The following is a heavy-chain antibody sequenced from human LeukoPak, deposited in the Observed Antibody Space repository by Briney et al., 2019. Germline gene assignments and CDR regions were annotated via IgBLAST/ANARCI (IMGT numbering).Heavy chain of an antibody. V-gene: IGHV2-5*02. CDR2: IYWDDDK. Sequence: ESGPTLVNPTQTLTLTCTFSGFSLSTSGVGVGWIRQPPGKALEWHALIYWDDDKRYSPSLKSRLTITKDTSKNQVVLTMTNMDPVDTATYYCAHTECSGGSCYPIFDYWGQGTLVTVSS. J-gene: IGHJ4*02. CDR1: GFSLSTSGVG. D-gene: IGHD2-15*01. CDR3: AHTECSGGSCYPIFDY.